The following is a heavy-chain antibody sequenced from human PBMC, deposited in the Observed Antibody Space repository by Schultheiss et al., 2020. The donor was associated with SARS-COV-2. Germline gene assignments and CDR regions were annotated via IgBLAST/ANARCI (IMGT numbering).Heavy chain of an antibody. D-gene: IGHD1-26*01. CDR1: GYSFTSYW. CDR2: IYPGDSDT. Sequence: GESLKISCKGSGYSFTSYWIGWVRQMPGKGLEWMGIIYPGDSDTRYSPSFQGQVTISADKSISTAYLQWSSLKASDTAIYYCARGRMVGGNSGGWFDPWGQGTLVTVSS. CDR3: ARGRMVGGNSGGWFDP. V-gene: IGHV5-51*01. J-gene: IGHJ5*02.